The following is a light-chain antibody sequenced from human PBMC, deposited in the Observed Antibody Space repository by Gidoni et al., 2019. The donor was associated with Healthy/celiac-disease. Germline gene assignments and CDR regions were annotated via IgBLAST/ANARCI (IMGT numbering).Light chain of an antibody. CDR1: QSISSW. Sequence: DIQMNQSPSTLSASVGDRVTITCRASQSISSWLAWYQQKPGKAPKLLIYDASSLESGVPSRFSGSGSGTEFTLTISSLQPDDFATYYCQQYNSYSRAFXQXTKVEIK. CDR2: DAS. CDR3: QQYNSYSRA. V-gene: IGKV1-5*01. J-gene: IGKJ1*01.